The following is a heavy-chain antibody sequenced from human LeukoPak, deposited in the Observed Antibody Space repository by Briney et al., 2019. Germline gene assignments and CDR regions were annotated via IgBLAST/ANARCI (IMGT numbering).Heavy chain of an antibody. CDR3: ARGWGSGYDSGAGDYCFDY. V-gene: IGHV3-13*01. Sequence: GGSLRLSCAASGFTFSSYDMHWVRQATGKGLEWVSAIGTAGDTYYPGSVKGRFTISRENAKNSLYLQMNSLRAGDTAVYYCARGWGSGYDSGAGDYCFDYWGQGTLVTVSS. D-gene: IGHD5-12*01. CDR2: IGTAGDT. J-gene: IGHJ4*02. CDR1: GFTFSSYD.